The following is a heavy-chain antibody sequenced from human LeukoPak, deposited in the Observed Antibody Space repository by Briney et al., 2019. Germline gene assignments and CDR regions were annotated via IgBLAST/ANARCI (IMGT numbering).Heavy chain of an antibody. CDR2: IYSSGST. V-gene: IGHV4-4*07. J-gene: IGHJ2*01. Sequence: SETLSLTCTVSGGSISSCYWSWIRQPAGKGLEWIGRIYSSGSTNYNPSLKSRVTMSVDTSKNQFSLKLSSVTAADTAVYYCARGQYHLLYWYFDLWGRGTLVTVSS. CDR3: ARGQYHLLYWYFDL. CDR1: GGSISSCY. D-gene: IGHD2-2*01.